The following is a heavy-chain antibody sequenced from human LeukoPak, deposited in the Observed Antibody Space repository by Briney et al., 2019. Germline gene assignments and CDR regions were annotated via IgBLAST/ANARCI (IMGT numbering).Heavy chain of an antibody. V-gene: IGHV1-2*02. J-gene: IGHJ6*03. CDR2: INPNSGGT. CDR3: ARGVRGQQLVYYYYYYTDV. CDR1: GYSFNDKY. Sequence: ASVKVSCKASGYSFNDKYLHWVRQAPGQGLEWMGSINPNSGGTNYAQKFQGRVTMTTDTSMSTAYMELSRLTSDDTAVYYCARGVRGQQLVYYYYYYTDVWGKGTTATVSS. D-gene: IGHD6-13*01.